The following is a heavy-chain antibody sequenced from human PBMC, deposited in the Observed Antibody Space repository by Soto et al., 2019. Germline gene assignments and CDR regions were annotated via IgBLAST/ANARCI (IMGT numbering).Heavy chain of an antibody. Sequence: QVQLAQSGAEVKKPGSSVKVSCKASGGTFSSYAISWVRQAPGQGLEWMGGIIPIFGTANYAQKFQGRVTITADESTSTAYMELSSLRSEDTAVYYCAGPSRTGYCSGGSCYSYDYWGQGTLVTVSS. D-gene: IGHD2-15*01. V-gene: IGHV1-69*01. CDR3: AGPSRTGYCSGGSCYSYDY. J-gene: IGHJ4*02. CDR1: GGTFSSYA. CDR2: IIPIFGTA.